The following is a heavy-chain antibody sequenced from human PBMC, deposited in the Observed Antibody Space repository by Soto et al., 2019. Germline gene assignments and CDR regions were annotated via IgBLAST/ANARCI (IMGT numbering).Heavy chain of an antibody. CDR3: AELLPAGYYYGMDV. CDR2: IIPIFGTA. Sequence: QVQLVQSGAEVKKPGSSVKVSCKASGGTFSSYAISWVRQAPGQGLEWMGGIIPIFGTANYAQKFQSRVTITADKSTSTAYMELSSLRAEDTAVYYCAELLPAGYYYGMDVWGQGTTVTVSS. CDR1: GGTFSSYA. J-gene: IGHJ6*02. D-gene: IGHD2-15*01. V-gene: IGHV1-69*06.